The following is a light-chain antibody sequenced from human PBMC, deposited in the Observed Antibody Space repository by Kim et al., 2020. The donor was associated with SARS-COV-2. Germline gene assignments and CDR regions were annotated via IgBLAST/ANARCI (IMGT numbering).Light chain of an antibody. CDR2: DDS. CDR1: NIGSKS. V-gene: IGLV3-21*03. J-gene: IGLJ2*01. CDR3: QVWDSSSDHSVV. Sequence: SYELTQPPSVSVAPGKTARITCGGNNIGSKSVHWYQQKPGQAPVLVVYDDSDRHSGIPERFSGSNSGNTATLTISRVEAGDEADYYCQVWDSSSDHSVVFGGGTQLTVL.